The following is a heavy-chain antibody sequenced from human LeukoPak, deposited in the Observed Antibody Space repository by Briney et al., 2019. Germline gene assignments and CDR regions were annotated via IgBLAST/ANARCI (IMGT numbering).Heavy chain of an antibody. D-gene: IGHD3-9*01. CDR3: ATPTTLRYFDWLSPRVDY. Sequence: PGGSLRLSCAASGFTFSSYWMSWVRPAQGKGLEWVANIKQDGSEKYYVDSVKGRFTISRDNAKNSLYLQMNSLRAEDTAVYYCATPTTLRYFDWLSPRVDYWGQGTLVTVSS. CDR2: IKQDGSEK. J-gene: IGHJ4*02. CDR1: GFTFSSYW. V-gene: IGHV3-7*01.